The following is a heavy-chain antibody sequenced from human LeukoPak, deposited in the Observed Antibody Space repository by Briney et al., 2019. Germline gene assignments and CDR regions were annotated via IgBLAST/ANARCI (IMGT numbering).Heavy chain of an antibody. Sequence: GGSLRLSCAASGFTFSSYSMNWVRQAPGKGLEWVSSISSSSSYIYYADSVKGRFTISRDNAKKSLYLQMNSLRAEDTAVYYCARLGDYGGYDQSPIDYWGQGTLVTVSS. CDR2: ISSSSSYI. V-gene: IGHV3-21*01. CDR3: ARLGDYGGYDQSPIDY. J-gene: IGHJ4*02. D-gene: IGHD5-12*01. CDR1: GFTFSSYS.